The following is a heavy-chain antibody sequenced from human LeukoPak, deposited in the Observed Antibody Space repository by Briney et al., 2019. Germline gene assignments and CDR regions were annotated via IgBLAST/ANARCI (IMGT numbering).Heavy chain of an antibody. CDR1: GFTVSSNS. Sequence: SGGSLRLSCAASGFTVSSNSMSWVRQAPGKGLEWVSVIYMGGATYYADSVKGRFTISRDNSKNTLYLQMNSLRAEDTALYYCAKDYAVGSIDYWGQGTLVTVSS. V-gene: IGHV3-53*01. CDR2: IYMGGAT. D-gene: IGHD3-16*01. CDR3: AKDYAVGSIDY. J-gene: IGHJ4*02.